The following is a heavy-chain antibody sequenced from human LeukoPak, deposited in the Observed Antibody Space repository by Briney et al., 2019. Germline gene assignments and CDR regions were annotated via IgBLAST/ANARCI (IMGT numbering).Heavy chain of an antibody. CDR2: IRYDGSNK. CDR1: GFTFSSYG. CDR3: ARNSMGLPDY. J-gene: IGHJ4*02. Sequence: GGSLRLSCAASGFTFSSYGMHWVRQAPGKGLEWVAFIRYDGSNKYYADSVKGRFTISRDNSKNTLYLHVNSLRPEDTAVYYCARNSMGLPDYWGQGTLVTVSS. V-gene: IGHV3-30*02. D-gene: IGHD2-15*01.